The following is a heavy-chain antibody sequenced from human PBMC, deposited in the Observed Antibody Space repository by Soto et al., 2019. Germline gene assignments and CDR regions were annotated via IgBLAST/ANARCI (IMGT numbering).Heavy chain of an antibody. CDR3: ARGWGYDSNDYYYAY. Sequence: QVQLVQSGAEVRKPGSSVNVSCKASGGTFSRHAISWVRQAPGQGLEWMGGIIPIFGTANHAQKLQGRVTIIADESTSTVYMELSSLRSEDTAMYYCARGWGYDSNDYYYAYWGQGTLVIVSS. CDR1: GGTFSRHA. CDR2: IIPIFGTA. J-gene: IGHJ4*02. D-gene: IGHD3-22*01. V-gene: IGHV1-69*01.